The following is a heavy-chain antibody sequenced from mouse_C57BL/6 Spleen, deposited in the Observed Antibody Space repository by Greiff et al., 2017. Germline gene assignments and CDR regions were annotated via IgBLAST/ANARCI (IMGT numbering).Heavy chain of an antibody. D-gene: IGHD2-5*01. CDR3: ARGYSNYVDY. V-gene: IGHV5-9*01. CDR2: ISGGGGNT. Sequence: DVQLVESGGGLVKPGGSLKLSCAASGFTFSSYTMSWVRQTPEKRLEWVATISGGGGNTYYPDSVKGRFTLSRDNAKNTLYLQMSSLRSEDTALYYCARGYSNYVDYWGQGTTLTVAS. CDR1: GFTFSSYT. J-gene: IGHJ2*01.